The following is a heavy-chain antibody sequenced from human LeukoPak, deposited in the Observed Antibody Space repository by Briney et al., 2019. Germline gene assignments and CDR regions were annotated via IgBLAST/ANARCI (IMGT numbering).Heavy chain of an antibody. CDR1: GLTFSSYG. Sequence: PGRSLRLSCAAPGLTFSSYGMHWVRQAPGKGLEWVAVISHEGSNQYYADSVKGRFTISRDNSKNMVYLQMNSLRAEDTAVYYCARTREQWQVLDYWGQGTLVTVSS. D-gene: IGHD6-19*01. CDR3: ARTREQWQVLDY. J-gene: IGHJ4*02. V-gene: IGHV3-30*03. CDR2: ISHEGSNQ.